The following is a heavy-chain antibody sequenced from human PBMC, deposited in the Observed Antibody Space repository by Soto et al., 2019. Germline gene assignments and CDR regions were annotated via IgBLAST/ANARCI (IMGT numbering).Heavy chain of an antibody. J-gene: IGHJ4*02. D-gene: IGHD3-22*01. Sequence: GGSLRLSCVASGFTFDDYAIHWVRQTPGKGLEWVSGLTWNGEVLGYADSVRGRFTISRDNAKNSLYLEMNSLRPEDTALYYCVKDSESSGYLTHLDYWGQGTLVTVSS. V-gene: IGHV3-9*01. CDR3: VKDSESSGYLTHLDY. CDR1: GFTFDDYA. CDR2: LTWNGEVL.